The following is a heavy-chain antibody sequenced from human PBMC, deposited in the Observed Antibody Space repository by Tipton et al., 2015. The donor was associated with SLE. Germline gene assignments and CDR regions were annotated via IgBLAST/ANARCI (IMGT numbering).Heavy chain of an antibody. CDR2: IYSSGST. D-gene: IGHD3-22*01. Sequence: TLSLTRTVSGGYISSYYWNWLRQPAGKGLEWLGRIYSSGSTIYNPSLNNRLTMSVDTSRNQFSLKLSSVTAADTAVYYCARLGPYDSSGFIRGALDLWGQGTRVTVSS. V-gene: IGHV4-4*07. J-gene: IGHJ3*01. CDR1: GGYISSYY. CDR3: ARLGPYDSSGFIRGALDL.